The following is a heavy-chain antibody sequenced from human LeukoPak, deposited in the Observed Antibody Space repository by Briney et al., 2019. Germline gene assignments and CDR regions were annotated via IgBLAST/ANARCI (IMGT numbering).Heavy chain of an antibody. D-gene: IGHD3-22*01. CDR1: GFTFSNAW. CDR3: TTASIVVAYYYYYYGMDV. CDR2: IKSKTDGGTT. V-gene: IGHV3-15*01. J-gene: IGHJ6*04. Sequence: GGSLRLSCAASGFTFSNAWMSWVRQAPGKGLEWVGRIKSKTDGGTTDYAAPVKGRFTISRDDSKNTLYLQMNSLKTEDTAVYYCTTASIVVAYYYYYYGMDVRGKGTTVTVSS.